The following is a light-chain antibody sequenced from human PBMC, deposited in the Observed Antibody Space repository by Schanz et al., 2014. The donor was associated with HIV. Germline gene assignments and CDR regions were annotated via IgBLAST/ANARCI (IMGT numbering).Light chain of an antibody. CDR2: GAS. Sequence: EIVMTQSPATLSVSPGERATLSCRATQSVGDNLAWFQQKPGQAPRLLISGASTRATGVPPRFSGSGSGRDFTLSISGLQSEDFAVYYCQQYDNWPPFTFGQGTKLEIK. V-gene: IGKV3-15*01. J-gene: IGKJ2*01. CDR1: QSVGDN. CDR3: QQYDNWPPFT.